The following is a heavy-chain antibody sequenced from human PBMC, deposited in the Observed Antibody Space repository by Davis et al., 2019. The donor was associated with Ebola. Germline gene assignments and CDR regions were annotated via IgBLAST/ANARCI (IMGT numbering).Heavy chain of an antibody. CDR1: GFTFSGYW. J-gene: IGHJ4*02. CDR2: ITSGNSI. CDR3: ARAPAGRWQWPGTACDY. V-gene: IGHV3-69-1*01. D-gene: IGHD6-19*01. Sequence: PGGSLRLSCAASGFTFSGYWMSWVRQAPGKGLEWVSSITSGNSIYYADSLKGRFTISRDNAKNSLYLQLNSLRPEDTALYYCARAPAGRWQWPGTACDYWGQGTLVTVSS.